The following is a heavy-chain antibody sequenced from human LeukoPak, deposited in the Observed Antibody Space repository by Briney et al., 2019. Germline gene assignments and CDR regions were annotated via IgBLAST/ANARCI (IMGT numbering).Heavy chain of an antibody. J-gene: IGHJ4*02. Sequence: SETLSLTCAVYGGSFSGYYWSWIRQPPGKGLEWIGEINHSGSTNYNPSLKSRVTMSVDTSKNQFSLKLSSVTAADTAVYYCARAGSSWFHYWGQGTLVTVSS. CDR1: GGSFSGYY. D-gene: IGHD6-13*01. V-gene: IGHV4-34*01. CDR2: INHSGST. CDR3: ARAGSSWFHY.